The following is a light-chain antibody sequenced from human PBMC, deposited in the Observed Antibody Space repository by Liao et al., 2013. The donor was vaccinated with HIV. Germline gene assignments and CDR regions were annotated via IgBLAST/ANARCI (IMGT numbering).Light chain of an antibody. CDR2: EDT. CDR1: TLADKY. CDR3: QAWDSNTAYV. Sequence: SFDLTQPPSVSVSPGQTASITCSGDTLADKYTFWYQQKPGQSPVLVMYEDTERPSGTPERFSGSRSGNTATLTISGTQTVDEADYYCQAWDSNTAYVFGTGTKVSVL. V-gene: IGLV3-1*01. J-gene: IGLJ1*01.